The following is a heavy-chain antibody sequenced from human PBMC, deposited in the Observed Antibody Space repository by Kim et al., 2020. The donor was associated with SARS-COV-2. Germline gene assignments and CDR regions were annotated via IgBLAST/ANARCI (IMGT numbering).Heavy chain of an antibody. J-gene: IGHJ6*02. CDR2: IARSGLKT. D-gene: IGHD3-16*01. CDR3: VRDYGPGRRENTYYYYYSMDV. Sequence: GGSLRLSCGGSGFNFSSYDMNWVRQPPGKGLEWVSYIARSGLKTYYLDSIEGRFTVSRDNLKNSLFLQMDSLRVEDTACYYCVRDYGPGRRENTYYYYYSMDVWGPGTTVIVSS. CDR1: GFNFSSYD. V-gene: IGHV3-48*03.